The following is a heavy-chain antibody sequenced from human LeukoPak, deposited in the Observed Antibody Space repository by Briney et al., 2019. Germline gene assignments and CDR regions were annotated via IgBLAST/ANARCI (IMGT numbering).Heavy chain of an antibody. V-gene: IGHV3-72*01. J-gene: IGHJ3*02. Sequence: GRSLRLSCAASGLTFDDYAMHWVRQAPGKGLEWVGRTRNKANSYTTEYAASVTGRFTISRDDSKNSLYLQMNSLKTEDTAVYYCARTSSWYIDSFDIWGQGTMVSVSS. CDR1: GLTFDDYA. D-gene: IGHD6-13*01. CDR3: ARTSSWYIDSFDI. CDR2: TRNKANSYTT.